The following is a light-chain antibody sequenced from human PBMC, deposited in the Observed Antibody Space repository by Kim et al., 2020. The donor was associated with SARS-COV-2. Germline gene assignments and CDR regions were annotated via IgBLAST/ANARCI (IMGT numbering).Light chain of an antibody. V-gene: IGKV1-33*01. CDR2: DAS. J-gene: IGKJ2*01. Sequence: DIQMTQSPSSLSASVGDRVTITCQASQDISNYLNWYQQKPVKAPKLLIYDASNLKTGVPSRFSGSGSGTHFTFTISSLQPEDIATYYCQQYDDLPGYTFGQGTKLEI. CDR1: QDISNY. CDR3: QQYDDLPGYT.